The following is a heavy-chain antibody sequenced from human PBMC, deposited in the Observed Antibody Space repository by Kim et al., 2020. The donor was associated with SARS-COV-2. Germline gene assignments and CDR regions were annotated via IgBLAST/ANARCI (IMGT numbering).Heavy chain of an antibody. V-gene: IGHV1-3*01. Sequence: ASVKVSCKASGYTFTSYAMHWVRQAPGQRLEWMGWINAGNGNTKYSQKFQGRVTITRDTSASTAYMELSSLRSEDTAVYYCARVRDSVATRLAFDYWGQGTLVTVSS. CDR2: INAGNGNT. CDR3: ARVRDSVATRLAFDY. CDR1: GYTFTSYA. J-gene: IGHJ4*02. D-gene: IGHD5-12*01.